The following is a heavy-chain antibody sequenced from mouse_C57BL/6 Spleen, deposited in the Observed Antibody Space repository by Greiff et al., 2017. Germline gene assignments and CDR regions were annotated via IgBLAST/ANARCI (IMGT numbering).Heavy chain of an antibody. J-gene: IGHJ2*01. V-gene: IGHV5-6*01. Sequence: EVQLVESGGDLVKPGGSLKLSCAASGFTFSSYGMSWVRQTPDKRLEWVATISSGGSYTYYPDSVKGRFTISRDNAKNTLYLQMSSLKSEDTAMYYCARGGYYDYDGYFDYWGQGTTLTVSS. D-gene: IGHD2-4*01. CDR1: GFTFSSYG. CDR3: ARGGYYDYDGYFDY. CDR2: ISSGGSYT.